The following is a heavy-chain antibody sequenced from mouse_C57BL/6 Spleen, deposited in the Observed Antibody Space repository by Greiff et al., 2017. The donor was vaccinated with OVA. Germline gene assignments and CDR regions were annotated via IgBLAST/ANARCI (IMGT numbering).Heavy chain of an antibody. Sequence: VKLMESGAELVRPGASVTLSCKASGYTFTDYEMHWVKQTPVHGLEWIGAIDPETGGTAYNQKFKGKAILTADKSSSTAYMELRSLTSEDSAVYYCTRSIYYDSYYYAMDYWGQGTSVTVSS. D-gene: IGHD2-4*01. CDR2: IDPETGGT. J-gene: IGHJ4*01. V-gene: IGHV1-15*01. CDR1: GYTFTDYE. CDR3: TRSIYYDSYYYAMDY.